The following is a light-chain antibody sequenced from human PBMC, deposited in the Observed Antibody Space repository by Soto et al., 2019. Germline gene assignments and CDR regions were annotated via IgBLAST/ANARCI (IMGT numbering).Light chain of an antibody. CDR1: QNISRI. J-gene: IGKJ5*01. CDR2: GAS. V-gene: IGKV3-15*01. CDR3: PRYGRSPPIT. Sequence: IVRTQGPVSRSVSPGERATLSCRASQNISRILAWYQQKPGQGPSLLIYGASTRATGIPARFSGSGSGTEFTLTISRLQSEDFAVHDCPRYGRSPPITFGPGTRLE.